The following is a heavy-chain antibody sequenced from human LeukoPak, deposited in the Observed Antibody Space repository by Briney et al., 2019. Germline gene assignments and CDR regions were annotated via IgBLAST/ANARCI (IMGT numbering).Heavy chain of an antibody. V-gene: IGHV1-18*01. CDR1: GYTFSSYG. CDR2: ISAYDGDT. J-gene: IGHJ4*02. CDR3: ARDVFAGVGPTFYY. D-gene: IGHD1-26*01. Sequence: RASVKVSCTASGYTFSSYGFSWVRQAPGQGLEWMGWISAYDGDTNYAQTFQGRVTMTTDTSTSTAYMELRSLRSADTAVYYCARDVFAGVGPTFYYWGQGTLVTVSS.